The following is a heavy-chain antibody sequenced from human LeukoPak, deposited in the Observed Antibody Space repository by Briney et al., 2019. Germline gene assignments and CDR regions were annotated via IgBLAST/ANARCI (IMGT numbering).Heavy chain of an antibody. CDR1: GGSFSGYY. CDR2: INHSGST. V-gene: IGHV4-34*01. D-gene: IGHD3-10*01. J-gene: IGHJ4*02. Sequence: SETLSLTCAVYGGSFSGYYWSWIRQPPGKGLEWIGEINHSGSTNYNPSLKSRVTISVDTSKKQFSLKLSSVTAADTAMYYCASPWGYGSGIWGQGTLVTVSS. CDR3: ASPWGYGSGI.